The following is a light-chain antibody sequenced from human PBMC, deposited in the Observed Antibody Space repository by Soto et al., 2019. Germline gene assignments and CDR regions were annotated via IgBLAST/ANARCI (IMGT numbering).Light chain of an antibody. J-gene: IGKJ3*01. V-gene: IGKV3-20*01. Sequence: EIVMTQSPGTLSLSPGEGATVSCRVSQSINSNSLVWYQRKFGQAPMLLIYNTSSRATGIPERFSGRGSGTDFPLSISRLEPEDFAVYYCQHYGGSFIFGPGTKVDFK. CDR1: QSINSNS. CDR2: NTS. CDR3: QHYGGSFI.